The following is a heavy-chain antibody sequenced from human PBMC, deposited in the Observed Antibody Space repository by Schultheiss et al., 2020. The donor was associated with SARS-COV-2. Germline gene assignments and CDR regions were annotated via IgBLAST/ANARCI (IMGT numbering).Heavy chain of an antibody. CDR3: ARRPAAVGGGWFDP. J-gene: IGHJ5*02. V-gene: IGHV4-39*01. D-gene: IGHD2-2*01. CDR1: GGSISSGGYY. Sequence: SQTLSLTCTVSGGSISSGGYYWSWIRQPPGKGLEWIGEINHSGSTYYNPSLKSRVTISVDTSKNQFSLKLSSVTAADTAVYYCARRPAAVGGGWFDPWGQGTLVTVSS. CDR2: INHSGST.